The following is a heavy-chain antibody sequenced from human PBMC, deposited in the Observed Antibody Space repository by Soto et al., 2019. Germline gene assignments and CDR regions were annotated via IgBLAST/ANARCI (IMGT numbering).Heavy chain of an antibody. CDR3: ARSRGSYYSNFDS. CDR2: INPGNGAS. Sequence: GASVKVSCKASGYTFTSYAMHWVRQAPGQRLEWMGWINPGNGASNYSQKFQGRVTITADKSADTAYMVLTGLTSEDTAVYYCARSRGSYYSNFDSWGQGTLVTVSS. J-gene: IGHJ4*02. D-gene: IGHD3-10*01. CDR1: GYTFTSYA. V-gene: IGHV1-3*01.